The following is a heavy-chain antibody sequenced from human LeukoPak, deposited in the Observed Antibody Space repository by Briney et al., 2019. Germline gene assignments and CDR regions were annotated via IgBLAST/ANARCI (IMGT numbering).Heavy chain of an antibody. CDR3: ARAGHYYDSSGYWGY. V-gene: IGHV3-30*02. D-gene: IGHD3-22*01. CDR2: IRYDGTNK. Sequence: GGSLRLSCAASGFTFSTYGMHWVRQAPGKGLEWVAFIRYDGTNKYYADSVKGRFTISRDNSKNTLYLQMNSLRPEDTAVYYCARAGHYYDSSGYWGYWGQGTLVTVSS. CDR1: GFTFSTYG. J-gene: IGHJ4*02.